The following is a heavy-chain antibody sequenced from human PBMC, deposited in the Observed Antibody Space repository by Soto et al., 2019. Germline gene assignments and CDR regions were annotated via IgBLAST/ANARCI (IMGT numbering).Heavy chain of an antibody. D-gene: IGHD3-22*01. CDR2: INHSGST. V-gene: IGHV4-30-2*01. Sequence: QLQLQESGSGLVKPSQTLSLTCAVSGGSISSGGYSWSWIRQPPGKGLEWIGYINHSGSTYYNPSLKSRVTISVDRSKNQFSRKRSSVTAADTAVYYCASSYYDSSGSALRDWGQGTLVTVSS. CDR3: ASSYYDSSGSALRD. CDR1: GGSISSGGYS. J-gene: IGHJ1*01.